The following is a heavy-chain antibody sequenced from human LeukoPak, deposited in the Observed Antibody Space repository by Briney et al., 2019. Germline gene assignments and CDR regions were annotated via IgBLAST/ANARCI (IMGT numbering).Heavy chain of an antibody. V-gene: IGHV3-30*04. CDR3: ARESSADVRMVYAISGVEFIDY. J-gene: IGHJ4*02. CDR2: ISYDGSNK. D-gene: IGHD2-8*01. CDR1: GFTFSSYA. Sequence: PGGSLRLSCAASGFTFSSYAMHWVRQAPGKGLEWVAVISYDGSNKYYADSVKGRFTISRDNSKNTLYLQMNSLRAEDTAVYYCARESSADVRMVYAISGVEFIDYWGQGTLVTVSS.